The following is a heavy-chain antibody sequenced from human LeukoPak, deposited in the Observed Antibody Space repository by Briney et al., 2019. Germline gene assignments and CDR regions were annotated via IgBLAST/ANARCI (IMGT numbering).Heavy chain of an antibody. J-gene: IGHJ3*02. Sequence: GASVKVSCKASGYTFTGYYMHWVRQAPGQGLEWMGWINPNSGGTNYAQKFQGRVTMTRDTSVSTAYLELSRLTSDDTAVFYCARDDGRSSENAFDIWGLGTLVTVSS. CDR3: ARDDGRSSENAFDI. V-gene: IGHV1-2*02. D-gene: IGHD6-6*01. CDR1: GYTFTGYY. CDR2: INPNSGGT.